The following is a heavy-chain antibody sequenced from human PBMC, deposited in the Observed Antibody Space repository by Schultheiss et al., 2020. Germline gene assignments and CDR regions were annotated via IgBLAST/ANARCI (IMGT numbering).Heavy chain of an antibody. CDR2: IYPGASDT. Sequence: GGSLRLSCKGSGYSFTSYWIGWVRQMPGKGLEWMGIIYPGASDTRYSPSFQGQVTISADKSISTAYLQWSSLKASDTAVYYCARVRAYGSGRYGMDVWGQGTTVTVSS. CDR1: GYSFTSYW. V-gene: IGHV5-51*01. D-gene: IGHD3-10*01. CDR3: ARVRAYGSGRYGMDV. J-gene: IGHJ6*02.